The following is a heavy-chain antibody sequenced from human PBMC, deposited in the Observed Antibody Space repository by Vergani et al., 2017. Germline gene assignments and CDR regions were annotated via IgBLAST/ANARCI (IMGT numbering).Heavy chain of an antibody. CDR1: GYSFTSYW. J-gene: IGHJ4*02. CDR2: IYPGDSDT. D-gene: IGHD5-18*01. V-gene: IGHV5-51*01. Sequence: EVQLVQSGAEVKKPGESLKISCKGSGYSFTSYWIGWVRQMPGKGLEWMGIIYPGDSDTSYSPSFQGQVTISADKSISTAYLQWSSLKASDTAMYYCARGPYSYGYFRHFYDYWGQGTLVTVSS. CDR3: ARGPYSYGYFRHFYDY.